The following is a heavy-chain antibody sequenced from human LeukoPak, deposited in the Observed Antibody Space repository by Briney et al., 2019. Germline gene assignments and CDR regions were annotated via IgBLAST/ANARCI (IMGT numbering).Heavy chain of an antibody. Sequence: ASVKVSCKVSGYTLTELSMHWVRQAPGKGLEWMGGFDPEDGETIYAQKFQGRVTMTEDTSTDTAYMELSSLRSEDTAVYYCATAAMIVVGEFDYWGQGTLATVSS. V-gene: IGHV1-24*01. J-gene: IGHJ4*02. D-gene: IGHD3-22*01. CDR1: GYTLTELS. CDR3: ATAAMIVVGEFDY. CDR2: FDPEDGET.